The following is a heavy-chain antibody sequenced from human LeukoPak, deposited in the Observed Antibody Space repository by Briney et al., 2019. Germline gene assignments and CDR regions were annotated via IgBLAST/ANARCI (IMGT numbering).Heavy chain of an antibody. V-gene: IGHV3-21*01. D-gene: IGHD2-15*01. Sequence: PWGSLRLSCAASGFTFSSYSMNWVRQAPGKGLEWVSSISSSSSYIYYADSVKGRFTISRDNAKNSLYLQMNSLRAEDTAVYYCARERGTVAASSDYWGQGTLVTVSS. J-gene: IGHJ4*02. CDR1: GFTFSSYS. CDR3: ARERGTVAASSDY. CDR2: ISSSSSYI.